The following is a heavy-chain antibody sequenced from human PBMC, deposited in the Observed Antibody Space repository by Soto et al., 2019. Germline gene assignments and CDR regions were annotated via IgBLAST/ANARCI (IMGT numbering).Heavy chain of an antibody. Sequence: GGSLRLSCAASGFAFSDYYMSWIRQAPGKGLEWVSSITSSGSTTYYTDSVKGRFTISRDNAKNSLYLQMNSLRAEDTAVYYCARERYSYGPYYFDYWGQGTLVTVSS. CDR2: ITSSGSTT. V-gene: IGHV3-11*01. CDR3: ARERYSYGPYYFDY. D-gene: IGHD5-18*01. CDR1: GFAFSDYY. J-gene: IGHJ4*02.